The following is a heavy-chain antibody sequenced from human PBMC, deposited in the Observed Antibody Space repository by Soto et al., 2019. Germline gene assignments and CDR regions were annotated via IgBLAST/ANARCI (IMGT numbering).Heavy chain of an antibody. V-gene: IGHV2-5*02. J-gene: IGHJ4*02. D-gene: IGHD3-22*01. CDR1: GFSLSTSGVG. Sequence: QITLKESGPTLVKPTQTLTLTCTFSGFSLSTSGVGVGWIRQPPGKALEWLALIYWDDDKRYSPSLKSRLTITKDTTKNQVVLTMTNMDPVDTATYYCERITYYYDSSGYFDYWGQGTLVTVSS. CDR2: IYWDDDK. CDR3: ERITYYYDSSGYFDY.